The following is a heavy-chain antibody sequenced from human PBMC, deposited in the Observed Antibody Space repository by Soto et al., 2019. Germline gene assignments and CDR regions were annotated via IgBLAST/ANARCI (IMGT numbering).Heavy chain of an antibody. CDR1: GFTFSSYG. D-gene: IGHD2-2*01. J-gene: IGHJ4*02. V-gene: IGHV3-30*18. CDR3: AKDVDVVVPAYYFDY. CDR2: ISYDGSNK. Sequence: PGGSLRLSCAASGFTFSSYGMHWVRQAPGKGLEWVAVISYDGSNKYYADSVKGRFTISRDNSKNTLYLQMNSLRAEDTAVYYCAKDVDVVVPAYYFDYWGQGTLVTVSS.